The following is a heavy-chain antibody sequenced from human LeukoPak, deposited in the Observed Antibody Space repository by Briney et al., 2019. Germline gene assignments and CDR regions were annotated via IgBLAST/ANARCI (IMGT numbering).Heavy chain of an antibody. D-gene: IGHD3-22*01. CDR3: ARAPSEIGGYYPEYFRH. CDR1: GFTFSSYW. Sequence: AGCLRLSCAASGFTFSSYWMHWVRQAPGKGLVWVSRVKSDGKTSYADSVKGRFTISRDNAKNTVSLQMNSLRAEDTGVYYCARAPSEIGGYYPEYFRHWGQGTLVTVSS. J-gene: IGHJ1*01. CDR2: VKSDGKT. V-gene: IGHV3-74*01.